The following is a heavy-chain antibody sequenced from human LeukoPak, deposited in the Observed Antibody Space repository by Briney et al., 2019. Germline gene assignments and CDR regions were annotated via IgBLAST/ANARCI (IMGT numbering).Heavy chain of an antibody. CDR3: ARDPVATIEDY. Sequence: GGSLRLSCAASGFTFDDYAMHWVRQAPGKGLEWVSGISWNSGSIGYADSVKGRFTISRDNAKNSLYLQMNSLRAEDTAVYYCARDPVATIEDYWGQGTLVTVSS. CDR1: GFTFDDYA. J-gene: IGHJ4*02. D-gene: IGHD5-12*01. CDR2: ISWNSGSI. V-gene: IGHV3-9*01.